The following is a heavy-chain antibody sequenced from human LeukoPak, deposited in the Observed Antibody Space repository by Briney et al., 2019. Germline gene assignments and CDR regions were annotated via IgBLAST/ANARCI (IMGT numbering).Heavy chain of an antibody. D-gene: IGHD6-19*01. Sequence: GGSLRLSCAASGFTFSTHGMHWVRQAPGKGLEWVAVIWYDGSNKYYADSVKGRFTISRDNSKNTLYLQMNSLRAEDTAVYYCAREVGGWYPPDYWGQGTLVTVSS. J-gene: IGHJ4*02. CDR1: GFTFSTHG. CDR2: IWYDGSNK. CDR3: AREVGGWYPPDY. V-gene: IGHV3-33*01.